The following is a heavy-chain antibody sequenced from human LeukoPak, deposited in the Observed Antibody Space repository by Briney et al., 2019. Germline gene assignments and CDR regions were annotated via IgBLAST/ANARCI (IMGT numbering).Heavy chain of an antibody. CDR2: ISSGGSTI. Sequence: PGGSLRLSCAVSGFTFSDYYMSWIRQAPGKGLEWVSYISSGGSTISHADSVKGRFTISRDNAKNTLYLQMNSLRAEDTAVYYCARRIQGMAPYYFDYWGQGTLVTVSS. V-gene: IGHV3-11*04. J-gene: IGHJ4*02. D-gene: IGHD5-24*01. CDR1: GFTFSDYY. CDR3: ARRIQGMAPYYFDY.